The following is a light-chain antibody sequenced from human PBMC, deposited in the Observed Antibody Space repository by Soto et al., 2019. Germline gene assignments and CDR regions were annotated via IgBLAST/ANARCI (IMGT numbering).Light chain of an antibody. V-gene: IGKV3-15*01. CDR1: QSVSSN. Sequence: EIVMTQSPATLSVSPGERATLSCRASQSVSSNLAWYQQKPGQAPRLLIYGASTRATGIPARFSGSGSGTEFTLTINSLQSEDFAVYYCQQYNNWPITLGQGTRLEIK. CDR3: QQYNNWPIT. CDR2: GAS. J-gene: IGKJ5*01.